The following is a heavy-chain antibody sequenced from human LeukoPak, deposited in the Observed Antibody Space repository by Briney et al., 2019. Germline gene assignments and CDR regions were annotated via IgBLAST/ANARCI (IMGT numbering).Heavy chain of an antibody. J-gene: IGHJ4*02. CDR1: GGSISSGGYS. CDR2: IYHSGST. D-gene: IGHD2-2*01. V-gene: IGHV4-30-2*01. CDR3: AGSHCSSTSCYEVSL. Sequence: PSETLSLTYAVSGGSISSGGYSWSWIRQPPGKGLEWIGYIYHSGSTYYNPSLKSRVTISVDRSKNQFSLKLSSVTTADTAVYYCAGSHCSSTSCYEVSLWGQGTLVTVSS.